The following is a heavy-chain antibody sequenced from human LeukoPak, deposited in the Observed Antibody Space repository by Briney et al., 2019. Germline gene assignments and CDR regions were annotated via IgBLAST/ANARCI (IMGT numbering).Heavy chain of an antibody. Sequence: PSETLSLTCAVYGGSSSGYYWSWIRQPPGKGLEWIGEINHSGSTNYNPSLKSRVTISVDTSKNQFSLKLSSVTAADTAVYYCARGNPYYDFWSGYYTHYYYMDVWGKGTTVTVSS. CDR3: ARGNPYYDFWSGYYTHYYYMDV. J-gene: IGHJ6*03. D-gene: IGHD3-3*01. CDR1: GGSSSGYY. CDR2: INHSGST. V-gene: IGHV4-34*01.